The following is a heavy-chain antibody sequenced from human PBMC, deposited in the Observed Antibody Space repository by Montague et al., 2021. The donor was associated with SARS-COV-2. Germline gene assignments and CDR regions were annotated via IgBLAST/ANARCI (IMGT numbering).Heavy chain of an antibody. D-gene: IGHD2-21*02. CDR3: ANLVVVTAGDDFEI. CDR2: ISYDGSNK. V-gene: IGHV3-30*18. Sequence: SRRLSCAASGFTFSRYGMHWVRQAPGKGLEWVAFISYDGSNKKYAESVKGRFTISRDNSKNTLYLQMNSLRAEDTAVYRCANLVVVTAGDDFEIWGQGTMVTVSS. J-gene: IGHJ3*02. CDR1: GFTFSRYG.